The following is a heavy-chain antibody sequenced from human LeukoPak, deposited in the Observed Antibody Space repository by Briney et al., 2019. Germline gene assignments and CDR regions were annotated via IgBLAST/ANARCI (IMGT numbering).Heavy chain of an antibody. V-gene: IGHV3-30*03. CDR2: ISYDGSNK. J-gene: IGHJ5*02. D-gene: IGHD1-7*01. CDR3: ARDGTTAGVHWFDP. Sequence: PGGSLRLSCAASGFTFSSYGMHWVRQAPGKGLEWVAVISYDGSNKYYADSVKGRFTISRDNSKNTLYLQMNSLRAEDTAVYYCARDGTTAGVHWFDPWGQGTLVTVSS. CDR1: GFTFSSYG.